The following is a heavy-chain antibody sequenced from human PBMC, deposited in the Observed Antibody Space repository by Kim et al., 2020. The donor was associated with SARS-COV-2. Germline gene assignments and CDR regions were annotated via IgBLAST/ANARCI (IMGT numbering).Heavy chain of an antibody. V-gene: IGHV4-59*09. CDR3: ARGWRYFDY. Sequence: GSTNYNPSLKRRVTISVDTSKNQFSLKLSSVTAADTAVYYCARGWRYFDYWGQGTLVTVSS. CDR2: GST. J-gene: IGHJ4*02.